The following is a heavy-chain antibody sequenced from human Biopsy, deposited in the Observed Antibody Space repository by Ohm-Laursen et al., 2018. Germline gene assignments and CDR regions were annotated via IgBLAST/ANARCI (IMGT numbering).Heavy chain of an antibody. Sequence: SDTLSLTCAVYGESFNGYYWSWICQTPGKGLEWIGEINHSGRTNYNPSLKSRVTISVDTPKNQFSLKVRSVTAADTAVYYCVRGVDYYDPYRYYALDVWGQGTTVTVSS. J-gene: IGHJ6*02. D-gene: IGHD3-22*01. CDR2: INHSGRT. CDR3: VRGVDYYDPYRYYALDV. V-gene: IGHV4-34*01. CDR1: GESFNGYY.